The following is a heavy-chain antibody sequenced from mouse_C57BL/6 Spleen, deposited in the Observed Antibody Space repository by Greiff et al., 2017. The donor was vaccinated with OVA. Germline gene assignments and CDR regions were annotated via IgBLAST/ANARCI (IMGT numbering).Heavy chain of an antibody. Sequence: QVTLKVSGPGILQPSQTLSLTCSFSGFSLSTFGMGVGWIRQPSGKGLEWLAPIWWDDDKYYNPALKSRLTISKDTSKNQVFLKIANVDTADTATYYCARIERDYYGSSPYWYFDVWGTGTTVTVSS. CDR1: GFSLSTFGMG. CDR2: IWWDDDK. CDR3: ARIERDYYGSSPYWYFDV. V-gene: IGHV8-8*01. D-gene: IGHD1-1*01. J-gene: IGHJ1*03.